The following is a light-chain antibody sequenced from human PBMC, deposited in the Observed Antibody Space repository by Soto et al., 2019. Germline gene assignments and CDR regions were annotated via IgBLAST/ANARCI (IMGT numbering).Light chain of an antibody. CDR1: QSVSSRY. V-gene: IGKV3-20*01. J-gene: IGKJ1*01. CDR2: GAS. CDR3: QPHRNSHST. Sequence: EIVLTQSPGTLSLSPGERATLSCRASQSVSSRYLAWYEQKPGQAPRLLMYGASSRPTGIPDRFSGSGSGTEFTLTLSKLGPQDFAVYYCQPHRNSHSTFGQGTKGEIQ.